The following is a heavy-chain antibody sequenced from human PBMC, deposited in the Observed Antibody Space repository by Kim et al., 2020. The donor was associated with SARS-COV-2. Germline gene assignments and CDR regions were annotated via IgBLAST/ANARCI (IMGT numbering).Heavy chain of an antibody. D-gene: IGHD5-18*01. Sequence: GGSLRLSCAASGFTFSSYGMHWVRQAPGKGLEWVAVISYDGSNKYYADSVKGRFTISRDNSKNTLYLQMNSLRAEDTAVYYCAKGGADTAMVTDGDDAFDIWGQGTMVTVSS. CDR3: AKGGADTAMVTDGDDAFDI. CDR2: ISYDGSNK. V-gene: IGHV3-30*18. J-gene: IGHJ3*02. CDR1: GFTFSSYG.